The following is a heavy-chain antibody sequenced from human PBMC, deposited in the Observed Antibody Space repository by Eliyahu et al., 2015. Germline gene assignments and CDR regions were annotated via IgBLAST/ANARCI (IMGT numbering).Heavy chain of an antibody. D-gene: IGHD2-15*01. CDR2: IKSTAFGGTT. CDR3: AIDIAVVLAAGRYYYYGVDV. J-gene: IGHJ6*02. CDR1: GFTFGXYA. Sequence: EVRLVESGGALVHPGRSLRLSCTAFGFTFGXYAMSWXRQAPGKGLEWVGLIKSTAFGGTTHYGASVKGRFTISRDDSKSIVYLQMDSLKTEDTGVYYCAIDIAVVLAAGRYYYYGVDVWGQGTTVTVSS. V-gene: IGHV3-49*03.